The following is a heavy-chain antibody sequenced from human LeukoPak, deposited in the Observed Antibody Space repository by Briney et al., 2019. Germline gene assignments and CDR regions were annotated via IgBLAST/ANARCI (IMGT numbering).Heavy chain of an antibody. D-gene: IGHD6-6*01. V-gene: IGHV1-24*01. CDR2: FSPENGEA. CDR3: ATYLSSSSSLFDY. J-gene: IGHJ4*02. CDR1: GYTLSEVS. Sequence: ASVKVSCKVSGYTLSEVSMHWVRQPPGKGLEWMGGFSPENGEAVYAQEFQGRVTMTEDTSTDTATMDLSSLRSEDTAVYFCATYLSSSSSLFDYWGQGTLITVSS.